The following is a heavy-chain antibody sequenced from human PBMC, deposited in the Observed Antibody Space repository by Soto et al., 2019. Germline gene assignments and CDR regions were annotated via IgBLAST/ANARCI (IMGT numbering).Heavy chain of an antibody. CDR3: ARDRAKWKDYYYYGMDV. Sequence: QVQLQESGPGLVKPSQTLSLTCTVSGGSISSGDDFWTWIRQPPGKGLEWIGYIYYSGSTHYNPYLKSRLTKSVDTSKNQFSLKQSSVTASDTSVYYCARDRAKWKDYYYYGMDVWGQGTTVTVSS. CDR1: GGSISSGDDF. D-gene: IGHD1-20*01. J-gene: IGHJ6*02. V-gene: IGHV4-30-4*01. CDR2: IYYSGST.